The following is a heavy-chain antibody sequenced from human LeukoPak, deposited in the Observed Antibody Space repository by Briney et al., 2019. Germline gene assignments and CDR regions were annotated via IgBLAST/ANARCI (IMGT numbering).Heavy chain of an antibody. D-gene: IGHD3-10*01. CDR2: IKQDGSEK. CDR3: ARDSFRITMVRGSDY. Sequence: GGSLRLSCAASGFTFSSYWMSWVRQAPGKGLEWVANIKQDGSEKYYVDSVKGRFTISRDNAKNSLYLQMNSLRAEDTAVYYCARDSFRITMVRGSDYWGQGTLVTVSS. CDR1: GFTFSSYW. V-gene: IGHV3-7*04. J-gene: IGHJ4*02.